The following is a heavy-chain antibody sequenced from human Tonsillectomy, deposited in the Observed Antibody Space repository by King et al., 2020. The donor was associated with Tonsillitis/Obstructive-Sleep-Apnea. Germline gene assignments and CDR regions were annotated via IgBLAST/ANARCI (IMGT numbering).Heavy chain of an antibody. CDR3: ARDLAPDY. V-gene: IGHV3-33*01. CDR1: GFTFSSYG. CDR2: IWYDGSDK. Sequence: VQLVESGGGVVQPGRSLRLSCAASGFTFSSYGMHWVRQAPGKGLEWVAIIWYDGSDKYYADSVKGRFTISRDNSKNKLYLQMNSLRAEDTAVYYCARDLAPDYWGQGTLVTVSS. J-gene: IGHJ4*02.